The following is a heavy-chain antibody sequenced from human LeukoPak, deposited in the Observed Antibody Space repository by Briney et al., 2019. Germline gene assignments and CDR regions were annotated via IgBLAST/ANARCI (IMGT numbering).Heavy chain of an antibody. V-gene: IGHV3-48*03. Sequence: GGSLRLSCAASGFTFSSYEINWVRQAPGKGLEWVSFISSSGSTIYYADSLKGRFTVSRDNAKNSLYLRMNNLRAEDTAVYYCARGEYYFDYWGQGTLVTVSS. J-gene: IGHJ4*02. CDR3: ARGEYYFDY. CDR1: GFTFSSYE. CDR2: ISSSGSTI.